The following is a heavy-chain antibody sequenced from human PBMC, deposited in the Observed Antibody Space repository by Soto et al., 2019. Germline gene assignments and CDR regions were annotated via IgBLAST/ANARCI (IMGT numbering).Heavy chain of an antibody. V-gene: IGHV1-69*13. D-gene: IGHD6-13*01. CDR1: GGTFISYA. CDR3: ASHIAAAGITPRYYYYYGMDV. J-gene: IGHJ6*02. Sequence: ASVKVSCKASGGTFISYAISWVRQAPGQGLEWMGGIIPIFGTANYAQKSQGRVTITADESTCTAYMELSSLRSEDTAVYYCASHIAAAGITPRYYYYYGMDVWGQGTTVTVSS. CDR2: IIPIFGTA.